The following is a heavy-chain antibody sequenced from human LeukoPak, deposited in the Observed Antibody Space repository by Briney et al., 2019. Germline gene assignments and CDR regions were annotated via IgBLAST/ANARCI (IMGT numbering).Heavy chain of an antibody. D-gene: IGHD3-22*01. CDR3: AREDYYDSSGYDY. V-gene: IGHV4-59*01. CDR2: VYYSGST. CDR1: GGSISSYY. Sequence: SETLSLTCTVSGGSISSYYWSWIRQPPGKGLEWIGYVYYSGSTNYNPSLKSRVTISVDTSKNQFSLKLSSVTAADTAVYYCAREDYYDSSGYDYWGQGTLVTVSS. J-gene: IGHJ4*02.